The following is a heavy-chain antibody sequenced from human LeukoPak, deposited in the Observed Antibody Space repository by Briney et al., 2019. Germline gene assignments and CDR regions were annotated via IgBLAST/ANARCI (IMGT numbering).Heavy chain of an antibody. CDR1: GLSFSNYW. CDR3: ASAYTYVRLGDH. Sequence: PGGSLRLSCAVSGLSFSNYWMHWVRQAPGKGLVWVARTNLHGTAVDYADSVKGRFTISRYNAKNTLFLQMNSLRAEDTAVYYCASAYTYVRLGDHWGQGTLVTVSS. V-gene: IGHV3-74*01. J-gene: IGHJ4*02. D-gene: IGHD3-16*01. CDR2: TNLHGTAV.